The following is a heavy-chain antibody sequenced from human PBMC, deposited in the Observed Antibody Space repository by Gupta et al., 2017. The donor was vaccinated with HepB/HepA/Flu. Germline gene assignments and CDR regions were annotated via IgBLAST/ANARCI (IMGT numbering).Heavy chain of an antibody. Sequence: QEQLVQSGAEVKKPGASVKLSCKASRYIFTSYYIHWVRQAPGQGLEWMGIINPSGGITTYAQKFQGRATMTGDRSTRTVYMELSSLISEDTAVYYCAAGYSDYYGMVIWGQGTTVTVSS. CDR1: RYIFTSYY. J-gene: IGHJ6*02. V-gene: IGHV1-46*01. CDR3: AAGYSDYYGMVI. D-gene: IGHD3-9*01. CDR2: INPSGGIT.